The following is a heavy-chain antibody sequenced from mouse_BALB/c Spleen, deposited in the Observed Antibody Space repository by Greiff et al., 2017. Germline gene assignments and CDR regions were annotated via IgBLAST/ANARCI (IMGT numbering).Heavy chain of an antibody. V-gene: IGHV3-2*02. CDR1: GYSITSDYA. CDR2: ISYSGST. Sequence: EVQLQESGPGLVKPSQSLSLTCTVTGYSITSDYAWNWIRQFPGNKLEWMGYISYSGSTSYNPSLKSRISITRDTSKNQFFLQLNSVTTEDTATYYCARFPSYDYDDGAWFAYWGQGTLVTVSA. J-gene: IGHJ3*01. D-gene: IGHD2-4*01. CDR3: ARFPSYDYDDGAWFAY.